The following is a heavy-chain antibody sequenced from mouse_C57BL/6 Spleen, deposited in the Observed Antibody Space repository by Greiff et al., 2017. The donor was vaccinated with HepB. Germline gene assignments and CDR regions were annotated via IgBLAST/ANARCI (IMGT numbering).Heavy chain of an antibody. V-gene: IGHV3-6*01. J-gene: IGHJ1*03. Sequence: EVKLQESGPGLVKPSQSLSLTCSVTGYSITSGYYWNWIRQFPGNKLEWMGYISYDGSNNYNPSLKNRISITRDTSKNQFFLKLNSVTTEDTATYYCASLLYYCGSSYDWYFDVWGTGTTVTVSS. D-gene: IGHD1-1*01. CDR1: GYSITSGYY. CDR2: ISYDGSN. CDR3: ASLLYYCGSSYDWYFDV.